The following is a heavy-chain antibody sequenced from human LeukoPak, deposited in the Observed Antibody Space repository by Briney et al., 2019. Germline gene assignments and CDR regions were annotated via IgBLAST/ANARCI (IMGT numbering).Heavy chain of an antibody. V-gene: IGHV3-72*01. Sequence: GGSLRLSCAASGFTLSDYYMAWVRQTPEKGVEGVGRTRNKANRYSTEYAASVQGRVTISRDDSNNSLYLQMNSLKTEDTAVYYCARDVGYSTSDDAFDIWGRGTMVTVSS. J-gene: IGHJ3*02. CDR3: ARDVGYSTSDDAFDI. CDR1: GFTLSDYY. CDR2: TRNKANRYST. D-gene: IGHD3-22*01.